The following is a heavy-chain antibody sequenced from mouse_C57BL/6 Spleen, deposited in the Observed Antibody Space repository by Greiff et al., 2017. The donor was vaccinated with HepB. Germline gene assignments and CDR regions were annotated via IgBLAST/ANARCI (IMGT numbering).Heavy chain of an antibody. CDR3: ARYERGFAY. V-gene: IGHV5-6*01. Sequence: EVKLMESGGDLVKPGGSLKLSCAASGFTFSSYGMSWVRQTPDKRLEWVATISSGGSYTYYPDSVKGRFTISRDNAKNTLYLQMSSLKSEDTAMYYCARYERGFAYWGQGTLVTVSA. D-gene: IGHD2-3*01. CDR2: ISSGGSYT. J-gene: IGHJ3*01. CDR1: GFTFSSYG.